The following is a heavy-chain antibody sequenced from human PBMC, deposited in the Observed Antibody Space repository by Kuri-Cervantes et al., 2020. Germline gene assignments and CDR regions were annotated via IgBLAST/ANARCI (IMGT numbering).Heavy chain of an antibody. D-gene: IGHD6-13*01. V-gene: IGHV3-43*01. CDR1: GFTFDDYT. Sequence: GGSLRLSCAASGFTFDDYTMHWVRQAPGKGLEWVSLISWDGGSTYYADSVKGRFTISRDNSKNTLYLQMNSLRAEDTAVYYCAKDRAAAGTYLDYWGQGTLVTVSS. CDR2: ISWDGGST. CDR3: AKDRAAAGTYLDY. J-gene: IGHJ4*02.